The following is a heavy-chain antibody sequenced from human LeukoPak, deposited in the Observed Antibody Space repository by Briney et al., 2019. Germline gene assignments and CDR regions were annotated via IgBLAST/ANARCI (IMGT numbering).Heavy chain of an antibody. CDR1: GFTFSSYS. CDR2: VYIDGSGT. V-gene: IGHV3-74*01. D-gene: IGHD1-26*01. J-gene: IGHJ4*02. CDR3: ASTSLGSRLHY. Sequence: PGGSLRLSCAASGFTFSSYSMHWVRQTPGKGLVWVSRVYIDGSGTTYADSVKGRFTISRDNAKNTLYLQMNSLRAEDTAVYYCASTSLGSRLHYWGQGTLVTVSS.